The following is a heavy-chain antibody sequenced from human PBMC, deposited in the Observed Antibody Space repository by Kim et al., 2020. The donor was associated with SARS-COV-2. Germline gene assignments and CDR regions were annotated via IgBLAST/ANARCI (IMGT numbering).Heavy chain of an antibody. CDR3: AKDQYSTLEYYFDY. V-gene: IGHV3-9*01. Sequence: ADSVKRRFNISRDNAKNSLYLQMNSLRAEDTALYYCAKDQYSTLEYYFDYWGQGTLVTVSS. J-gene: IGHJ4*02. D-gene: IGHD6-6*01.